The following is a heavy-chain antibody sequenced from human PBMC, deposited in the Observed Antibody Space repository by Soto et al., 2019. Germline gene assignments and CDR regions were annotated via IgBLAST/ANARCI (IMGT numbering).Heavy chain of an antibody. Sequence: PSETLSLTCSVSGADINSGGFTWTWIRQHAGKGLEWLGHISHSGGTDYNPSLKSRLSISGDTSKNHFSLTLTSVTAADAAVYYCATIGVSGYLAVWGQGTTVTVSS. D-gene: IGHD3-16*02. J-gene: IGHJ6*02. CDR3: ATIGVSGYLAV. CDR1: GADINSGGFT. V-gene: IGHV4-31*03. CDR2: ISHSGGT.